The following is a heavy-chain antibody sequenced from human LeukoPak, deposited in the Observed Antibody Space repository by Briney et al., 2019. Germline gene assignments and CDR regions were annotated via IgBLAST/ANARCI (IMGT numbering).Heavy chain of an antibody. D-gene: IGHD2-2*02. Sequence: ASVKVSCKASGGTFSSYAISWVRQAPGQGLEWMGGIIPIFGTANYAQKFQGRVTVTTDESTSTAYMELSSLRSEDTAVYYCAYCSSTSCYRGDYYYYYMDVWGKGTTVTVSS. CDR3: AYCSSTSCYRGDYYYYYMDV. J-gene: IGHJ6*03. V-gene: IGHV1-69*05. CDR1: GGTFSSYA. CDR2: IIPIFGTA.